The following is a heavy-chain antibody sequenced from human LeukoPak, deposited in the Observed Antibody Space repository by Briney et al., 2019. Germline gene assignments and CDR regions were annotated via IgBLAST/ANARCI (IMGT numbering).Heavy chain of an antibody. CDR2: IYYSGST. CDR1: GDSISSTNYY. Sequence: PSETLSLTCIVSGDSISSTNYYWGWIRQPPGKGLGWIGSIYYSGSTSDHPSLKSRVTIFADTSKNQFSLKLSSVTAADTAVYYCARQIYSGSAIDFWGQGTLVTVSS. J-gene: IGHJ4*02. D-gene: IGHD1-26*01. V-gene: IGHV4-39*01. CDR3: ARQIYSGSAIDF.